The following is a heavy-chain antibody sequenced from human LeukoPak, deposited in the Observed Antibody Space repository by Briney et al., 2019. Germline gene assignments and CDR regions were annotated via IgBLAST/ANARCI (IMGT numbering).Heavy chain of an antibody. V-gene: IGHV1-2*02. CDR2: INPNTGGT. D-gene: IGHD3-22*01. J-gene: IGHJ5*02. CDR3: ARDRSGGYPSNWFDP. Sequence: ASVKVSCKASGYSFIGYYLHWVRQAPGQGLEWMGWINPNTGGTIYAQKFQGRVTVTRDTSITTAYMELSRLRSDDTAVYYCARDRSGGYPSNWFDPWGQGTLVTVSS. CDR1: GYSFIGYY.